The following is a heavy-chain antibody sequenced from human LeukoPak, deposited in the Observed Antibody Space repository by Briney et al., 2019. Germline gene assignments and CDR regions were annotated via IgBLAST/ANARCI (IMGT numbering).Heavy chain of an antibody. CDR3: ARGHDYDSSVSY. V-gene: IGHV3-66*01. J-gene: IGHJ4*02. Sequence: HPGGSLRLSYAASGFTVGTNYMSWVRQAPGKGLDWVSVIYSGGSTYYADSVKGRFTISRDNSKNTLYLQMNSLRAEDTAVYYCARGHDYDSSVSYWGQGTLVTVSS. CDR1: GFTVGTNY. CDR2: IYSGGST. D-gene: IGHD3-22*01.